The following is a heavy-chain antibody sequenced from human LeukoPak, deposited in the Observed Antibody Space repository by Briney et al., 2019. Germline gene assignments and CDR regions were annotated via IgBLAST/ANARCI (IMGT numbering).Heavy chain of an antibody. Sequence: PSGTLSLTCAVSGASISSSHWWSWVRQPPGKGLEWIGENHHSGSTNYNPSLKSRVPILVDKSKNHFSLKLSSVTAADTAVYYCARLSLKVLEWSPTKGKETHYFDYWGQGALVTVSS. J-gene: IGHJ4*02. CDR3: ARLSLKVLEWSPTKGKETHYFDY. CDR1: GASISSSHW. CDR2: NHHSGST. V-gene: IGHV4-4*02. D-gene: IGHD3-3*01.